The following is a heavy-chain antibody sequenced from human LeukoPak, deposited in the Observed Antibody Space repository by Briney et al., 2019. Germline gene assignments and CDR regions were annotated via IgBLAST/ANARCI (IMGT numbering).Heavy chain of an antibody. D-gene: IGHD2-15*01. Sequence: SQTLSLTCAVSGGSISSGGYSWSWIRQPPGKGLEWIGYIYHSGSTYYNPSLKSRVTISVDRSKNQFSLKLSSVTAADTAVYYCARGYCSGGSCYFDYWGQGTLVTVSS. CDR1: GGSISSGGYS. CDR3: ARGYCSGGSCYFDY. J-gene: IGHJ4*02. CDR2: IYHSGST. V-gene: IGHV4-30-2*01.